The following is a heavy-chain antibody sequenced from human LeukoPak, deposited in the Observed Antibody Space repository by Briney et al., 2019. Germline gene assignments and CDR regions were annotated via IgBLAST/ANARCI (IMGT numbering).Heavy chain of an antibody. Sequence: SETLSLTCTVSGGSISSYYWSWLRQPPGKGLEWIGYIYYSGSTNYNPSLKSQVTISVDTSKNQFSLKLSSVTAADAAVYYCARVGQGALDYWGQGTLVTVSS. D-gene: IGHD1-26*01. J-gene: IGHJ4*02. V-gene: IGHV4-59*01. CDR1: GGSISSYY. CDR3: ARVGQGALDY. CDR2: IYYSGST.